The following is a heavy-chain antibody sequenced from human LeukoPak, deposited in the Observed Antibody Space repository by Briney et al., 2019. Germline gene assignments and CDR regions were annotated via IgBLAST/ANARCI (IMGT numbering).Heavy chain of an antibody. Sequence: ASVKVSCKASGYTFTSYYMHWVRQAPGQGLKWMGIINPSGGSTSYAQKFQGRVTMTRDTSTSTVYMELSSLRSEDTAVYYCAREWERVVPAAIQGNQLDYWGQGTLVTVSS. D-gene: IGHD2-2*02. CDR1: GYTFTSYY. J-gene: IGHJ4*02. CDR2: INPSGGST. V-gene: IGHV1-46*01. CDR3: AREWERVVPAAIQGNQLDY.